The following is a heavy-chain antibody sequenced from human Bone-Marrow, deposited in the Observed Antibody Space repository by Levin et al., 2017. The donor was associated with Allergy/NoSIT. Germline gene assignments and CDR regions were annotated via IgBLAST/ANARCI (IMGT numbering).Heavy chain of an antibody. CDR2: INRDGGDG. V-gene: IGHV3-7*02. Sequence: GGSLRLSCASSGFTFSGYWMAWVRQAPGKGLEWVTNINRDGGDGYYVDSVKGRFTISRDNARNSLDLQMNSLRVEDTAVYYCARNGAWSFEFWGQGTLVTVSS. CDR3: ARNGAWSFEF. D-gene: IGHD2-8*01. J-gene: IGHJ4*02. CDR1: GFTFSGYW.